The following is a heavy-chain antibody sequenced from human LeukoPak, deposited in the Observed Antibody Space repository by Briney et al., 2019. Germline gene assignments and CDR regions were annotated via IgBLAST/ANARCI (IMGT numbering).Heavy chain of an antibody. CDR2: ISSSSSTI. CDR3: ARDGGDSGGRYFDY. V-gene: IGHV3-48*01. Sequence: PGGSLRLSCAASGFTFSSYSMNWVRQAPGKGLEWVSYISSSSSTIYYADSVKGRFTISRDNAKNSLYLQMNSLRAEDTAVYYCARDGGDSGGRYFDYWGQGTLVTVSS. J-gene: IGHJ4*02. D-gene: IGHD3-16*01. CDR1: GFTFSSYS.